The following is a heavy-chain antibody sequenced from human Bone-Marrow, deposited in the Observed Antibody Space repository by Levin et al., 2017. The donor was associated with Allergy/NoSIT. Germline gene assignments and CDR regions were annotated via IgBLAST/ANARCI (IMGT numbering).Heavy chain of an antibody. CDR2: IYYSGST. Sequence: SETLSLTCTISGGSISSYYWSWIRQPPGKGLEWIGYIYYSGSTDYNPSLKSRVTISIDTSKNQFSLKLTSMTAADTAVYYGARGGYGDPDSWFDPWGQGTLVTVSS. D-gene: IGHD4-17*01. CDR3: ARGGYGDPDSWFDP. J-gene: IGHJ5*02. V-gene: IGHV4-59*01. CDR1: GGSISSYY.